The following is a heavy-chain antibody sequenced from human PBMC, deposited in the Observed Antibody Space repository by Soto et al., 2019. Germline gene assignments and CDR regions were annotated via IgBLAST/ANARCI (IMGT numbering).Heavy chain of an antibody. CDR3: ARELDIVVVVAAAPPGY. D-gene: IGHD2-15*01. J-gene: IGHJ4*02. CDR1: GFTFSGYG. CDR2: IWYDGSNK. Sequence: PGGSLRLSCAASGFTFSGYGMHWVRQAPGKGLEWVAVIWYDGSNKYYADSVKGRFTISRDNSKNTLYLQMNSLRAEDTAVYYCARELDIVVVVAAAPPGYWGQGTLVTVSS. V-gene: IGHV3-33*01.